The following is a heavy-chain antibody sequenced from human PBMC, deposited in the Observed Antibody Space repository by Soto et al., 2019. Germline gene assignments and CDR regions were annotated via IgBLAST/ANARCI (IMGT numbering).Heavy chain of an antibody. Sequence: EVQLLESGGGLVQPGGYLRLSCAASGFTFSSYAMSWVRQAPGKGLEWVSAISGSGGSTYYADSVKGRFTISRDNSKNTLYLQMNSLRAEDTAVYYCANVAAAVPYYFDYWGQGTLVTVSS. V-gene: IGHV3-23*01. CDR1: GFTFSSYA. CDR2: ISGSGGST. CDR3: ANVAAAVPYYFDY. D-gene: IGHD6-13*01. J-gene: IGHJ4*02.